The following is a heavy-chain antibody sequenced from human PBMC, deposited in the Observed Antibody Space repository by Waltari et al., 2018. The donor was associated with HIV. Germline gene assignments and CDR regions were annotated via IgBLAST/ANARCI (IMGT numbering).Heavy chain of an antibody. V-gene: IGHV1-2*02. CDR1: GYTFTGYY. J-gene: IGHJ6*02. D-gene: IGHD6-13*01. Sequence: QVQLVQSGAEVKKPGASVKVSCKASGYTFTGYYMHWVRQAPGQGRGWMGWINPNSGGTNYAQKFQGRVTMTRDTSISTAYMELSRLRSDDTAVYYCARDRLVSVAAAGFYYYGMDVWGQGTTVTVSS. CDR3: ARDRLVSVAAAGFYYYGMDV. CDR2: INPNSGGT.